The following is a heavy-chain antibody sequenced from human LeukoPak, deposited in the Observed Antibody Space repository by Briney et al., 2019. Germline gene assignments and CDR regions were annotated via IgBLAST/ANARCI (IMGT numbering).Heavy chain of an antibody. J-gene: IGHJ4*02. V-gene: IGHV3-64*01. CDR2: ISSNGGST. CDR1: GFTLSSYA. Sequence: GGSLRLSCAASGFTLSSYAMHWVRQAPGKGLEYVSAISSNGGSTYYANSVKGRFTISRDNSKNTLYLQMGSLRAEDMAVYYCARGDEFGDLIDYWGQGTLVTVSS. D-gene: IGHD3-10*01. CDR3: ARGDEFGDLIDY.